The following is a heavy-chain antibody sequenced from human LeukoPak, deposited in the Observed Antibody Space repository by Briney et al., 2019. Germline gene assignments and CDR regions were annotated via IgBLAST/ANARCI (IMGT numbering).Heavy chain of an antibody. Sequence: SETLSLTCTVSGVSISSYYWSWIRQPPGKGLEWIGYIYYSGSTNYNPSLKSRVTISVDTSKNQFSLKLSSVTAADTAVYYCARGSRWAAAEPFDIWGQGTMVTVSS. J-gene: IGHJ3*02. CDR1: GVSISSYY. CDR3: ARGSRWAAAEPFDI. D-gene: IGHD6-13*01. V-gene: IGHV4-59*01. CDR2: IYYSGST.